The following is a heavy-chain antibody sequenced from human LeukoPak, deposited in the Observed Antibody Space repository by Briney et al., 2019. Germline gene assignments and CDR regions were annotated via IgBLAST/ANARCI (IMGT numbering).Heavy chain of an antibody. J-gene: IGHJ6*03. Sequence: GGSLRLSCAASGFTFSSYEMNWVRQAPGKGLEWVSYISSSGSTIYYADSVKGRFTISRDNAKNSLYLQMNSLRAEDTAVYYCARRGYSYGPAYYYYYYMDVWGKGTTVTVSS. CDR2: ISSSGSTI. CDR1: GFTFSSYE. CDR3: ARRGYSYGPAYYYYYYMDV. D-gene: IGHD5-18*01. V-gene: IGHV3-48*03.